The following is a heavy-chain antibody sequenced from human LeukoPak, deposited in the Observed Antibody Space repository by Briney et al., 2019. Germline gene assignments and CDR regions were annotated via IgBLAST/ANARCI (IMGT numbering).Heavy chain of an antibody. J-gene: IGHJ4*02. V-gene: IGHV3-15*01. CDR2: IKSEAAGATT. Sequence: GGSLRLSCEASGISISNAWMSWVCQAPGKGLEWVGRIKSEAAGATTDYAASVKGRFTISRDGSKNTLYLQMNRLMIEDTAVYYCSTPPDWGQGTLVTVSS. CDR1: GISISNAW. CDR3: STPPD.